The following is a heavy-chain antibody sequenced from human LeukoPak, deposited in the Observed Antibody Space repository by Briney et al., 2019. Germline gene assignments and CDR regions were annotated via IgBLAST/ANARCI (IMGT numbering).Heavy chain of an antibody. D-gene: IGHD6-19*01. CDR2: ISASGGST. CDR1: GFTFTNYA. CDR3: AKDRGGAVAGDIDY. J-gene: IGHJ4*02. Sequence: GGSLRLSCAASGFTFTNYAMTWVRQAPGKGLEWVSGISASGGSTYYADSVKGRFTISRDNSRNKIYLQMNSLRAEDTAVYSCAKDRGGAVAGDIDYWGQGTLVAVSS. V-gene: IGHV3-23*01.